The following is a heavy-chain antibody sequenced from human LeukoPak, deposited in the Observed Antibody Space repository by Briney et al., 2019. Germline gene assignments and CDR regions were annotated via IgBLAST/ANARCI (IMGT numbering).Heavy chain of an antibody. D-gene: IGHD5-24*01. CDR2: IYYSGST. J-gene: IGHJ4*02. Sequence: KPSETLSLTCTVSGGSISSSSYYWGWIRQPPGKGLEWIGSIYYSGSTYYNPSLKSRVTISVDTSKNQFSLKLSSVTAADTAVYYCARDQFRGPGFDYWGQGILVTVSS. CDR1: GGSISSSSYY. V-gene: IGHV4-39*07. CDR3: ARDQFRGPGFDY.